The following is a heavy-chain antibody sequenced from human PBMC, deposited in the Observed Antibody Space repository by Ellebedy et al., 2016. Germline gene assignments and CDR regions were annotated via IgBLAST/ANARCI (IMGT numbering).Heavy chain of an antibody. CDR1: GGSISSGDYY. CDR2: IYYSGST. V-gene: IGHV4-30-4*01. Sequence: SETLSLTCTVSGGSISSGDYYWSWIRQPPGKGLEWIGYIYYSGSTYYNPSLKSRVTISVDTSKNQFSLKLSSVTAADTAVYYCARAPWWELFDYWGQGTLVTVSS. J-gene: IGHJ4*02. CDR3: ARAPWWELFDY. D-gene: IGHD1-26*01.